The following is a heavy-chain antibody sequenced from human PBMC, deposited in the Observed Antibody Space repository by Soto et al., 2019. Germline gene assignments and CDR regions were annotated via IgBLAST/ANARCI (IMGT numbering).Heavy chain of an antibody. CDR2: IIPILGIA. CDR1: GGAFSTYI. J-gene: IGHJ3*02. CDR3: AREDYYGSGSYYNNDAFAI. V-gene: IGHV1-69*08. Sequence: QAQLVQSGAEVKKPGSSVKVSCKDSGGAFSTYIISWVRQAPGQGLEWMGRIIPILGIANYAQNFQGRVTITADKSTSTVYMELSSLRSEDTAVYYCAREDYYGSGSYYNNDAFAIWGQGTMVTVSS. D-gene: IGHD3-10*01.